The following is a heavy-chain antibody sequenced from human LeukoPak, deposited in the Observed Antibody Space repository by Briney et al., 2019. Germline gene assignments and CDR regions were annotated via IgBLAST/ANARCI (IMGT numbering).Heavy chain of an antibody. CDR1: GFTFSSYW. V-gene: IGHV3-23*01. CDR3: AKVMGIAVAGPSYYFDY. J-gene: IGHJ4*02. Sequence: GGSLRLSCAASGFTFSSYWMSWVRQAPGKGLEWVSAISGSGGSTYYADSVKGRFTISRDNSKNTLYLQMNSLRAEDTAVYYCAKVMGIAVAGPSYYFDYWGQGTLVTVSS. CDR2: ISGSGGST. D-gene: IGHD6-19*01.